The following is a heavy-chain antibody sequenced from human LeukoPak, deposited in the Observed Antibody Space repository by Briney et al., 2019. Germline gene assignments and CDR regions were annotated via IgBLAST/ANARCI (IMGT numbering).Heavy chain of an antibody. CDR2: IYYSGNT. J-gene: IGHJ3*02. CDR1: GGSINSYY. V-gene: IGHV4-59*01. Sequence: SETLSLTCTVSGGSINSYYWSWIRQPPGKGLEWIGYIYYSGNTNYNPSLKSRVTLSVDTPKNQFSLKLSSVTAADTAVYYCARDLRWFGSNDAFDIWGQGTMVTVSS. CDR3: ARDLRWFGSNDAFDI. D-gene: IGHD3-10*01.